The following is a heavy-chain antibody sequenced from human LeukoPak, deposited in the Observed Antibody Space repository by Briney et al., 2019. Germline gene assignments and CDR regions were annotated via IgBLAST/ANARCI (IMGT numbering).Heavy chain of an antibody. CDR3: LTFTSAVRQFAFDG. J-gene: IGHJ3*01. CDR2: VNTDGSHT. D-gene: IGHD1-14*01. Sequence: GGSLRLSCAASGFTFSSYWMHWVRQAPGKGLVWVSRVNTDGSHTAYADFVRGRFTISRENDKNMVYMQMDSLSADDTAMYYCLTFTSAVRQFAFDGWGQGTMVTVSS. V-gene: IGHV3-74*01. CDR1: GFTFSSYW.